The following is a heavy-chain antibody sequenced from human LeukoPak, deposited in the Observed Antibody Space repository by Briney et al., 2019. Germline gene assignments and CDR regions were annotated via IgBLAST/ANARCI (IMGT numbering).Heavy chain of an antibody. J-gene: IGHJ4*02. CDR2: IYSGGST. CDR3: AKAYYYASSYYFDY. CDR1: EFSVGSNY. D-gene: IGHD3-22*01. V-gene: IGHV3-66*01. Sequence: GGSLRLSCAASEFSVGSNYMTWVRQAPGKGLEWVSLIYSGGSTYYADSVKGRFTISRDNSKNTLYLQMNSLRAEDTAVYYCAKAYYYASSYYFDYWGQGTLVTASS.